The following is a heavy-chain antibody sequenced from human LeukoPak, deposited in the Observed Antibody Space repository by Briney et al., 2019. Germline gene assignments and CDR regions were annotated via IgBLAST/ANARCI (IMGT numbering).Heavy chain of an antibody. V-gene: IGHV3-21*01. CDR3: ARSPGSTWSFDY. J-gene: IGHJ4*02. CDR2: ISSSSSYI. D-gene: IGHD6-13*01. Sequence: GGSLRLSCAASGFTFSSYSMNWVRQAPGKGLEWVSSISSSSSYIYYADSVKGRFTISRDNAKKSLYLEMNSLRAEDTGVYYCARSPGSTWSFDYWGQGTLVTVSS. CDR1: GFTFSSYS.